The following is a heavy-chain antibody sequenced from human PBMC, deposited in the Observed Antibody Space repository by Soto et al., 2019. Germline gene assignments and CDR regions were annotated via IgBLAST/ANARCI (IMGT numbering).Heavy chain of an antibody. CDR2: INHSGST. V-gene: IGHV4-34*01. J-gene: IGHJ5*02. D-gene: IGHD3-3*01. Sequence: SETLSLTCAVYGGSFSGYYWSWIRQPPGKGQEWIGEINHSGSTNYNPSLKSRVTISVDTSKNQFSLKLSSVTAADTAVYYFARGWGYDFWSGYSNWFDPWGQGTLVTVSS. CDR1: GGSFSGYY. CDR3: ARGWGYDFWSGYSNWFDP.